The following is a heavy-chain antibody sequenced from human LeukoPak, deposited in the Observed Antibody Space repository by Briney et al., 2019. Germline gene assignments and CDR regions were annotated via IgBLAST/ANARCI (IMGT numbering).Heavy chain of an antibody. CDR1: GFTFSSYW. Sequence: GGSLRLSCAASGFTFSSYWMHWVRQAPGKGLVWVSRINSDGSSTSYADSVKGRFTISRDNAKNTLYLQMNSLRAEDMAVYYCARGRYSNWFDPWGQGTLVTVSS. D-gene: IGHD5-12*01. V-gene: IGHV3-74*01. CDR3: ARGRYSNWFDP. J-gene: IGHJ5*02. CDR2: INSDGSST.